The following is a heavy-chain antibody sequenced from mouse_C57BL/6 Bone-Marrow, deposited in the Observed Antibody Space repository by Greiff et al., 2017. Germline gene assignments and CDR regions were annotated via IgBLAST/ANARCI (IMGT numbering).Heavy chain of an antibody. J-gene: IGHJ4*01. V-gene: IGHV1-59*01. CDR3: ARGNF. CDR1: GYTFTSYW. Sequence: QVQLQQPGAELVRPGTSVKLSCKASGYTFTSYWMHWVKQRPGQGLEWIGVIDPSDSYTNYNQKFKGKATLTVDTSSRTAYMQLSSLTSEDSAVYYCARGNFWGQGTSVTVSS. CDR2: IDPSDSYT.